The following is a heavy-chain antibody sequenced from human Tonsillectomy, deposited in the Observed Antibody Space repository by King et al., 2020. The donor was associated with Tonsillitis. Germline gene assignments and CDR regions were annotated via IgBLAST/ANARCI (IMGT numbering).Heavy chain of an antibody. V-gene: IGHV3-30*03. CDR3: VGWNPGNYFDY. CDR2: ISYDGSNK. J-gene: IGHJ4*02. Sequence: QLVQSGGGVVQPGRSLRLSCAASGFTFSSYGMHWVRLAPGKGLEWVAVISYDGSNKYYADSVKGRFTISRDNSKNTLYLQMNSLRAEDTAVYYCVGWNPGNYFDYWGQGTLVTVSS. D-gene: IGHD1-1*01. CDR1: GFTFSSYG.